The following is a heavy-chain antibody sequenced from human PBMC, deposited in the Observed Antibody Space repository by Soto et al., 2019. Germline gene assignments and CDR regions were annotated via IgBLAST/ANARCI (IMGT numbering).Heavy chain of an antibody. Sequence: SETLSLICTVSGGSVSSGSYYWSWIRQPPGTGLEWIGYINHSGSTNYNPSLKSRVTISVDTSKNQFSLKLSSVTAADTAVYYCARRIQLWTRYYYYGMDVWGQGTTVTVSS. CDR3: ARRIQLWTRYYYYGMDV. CDR1: GGSVSSGSYY. D-gene: IGHD5-18*01. CDR2: INHSGST. J-gene: IGHJ6*02. V-gene: IGHV4-61*01.